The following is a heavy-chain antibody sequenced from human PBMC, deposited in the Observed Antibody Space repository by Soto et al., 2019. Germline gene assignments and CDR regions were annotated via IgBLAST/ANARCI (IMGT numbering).Heavy chain of an antibody. D-gene: IGHD2-15*01. CDR1: GGTFNYYT. J-gene: IGHJ3*02. V-gene: IGHV1-69*02. Sequence: QVQLVQSGAEVKKPGSSVKVSCKASGGTFNYYTFSWVRQAPGQGLEWMGRIVPTLGIGQVAQKFQGRVTITADQSTSTAYMEVTSLRSEDTALYYCARGMVVVAARDSGAFDIWGQGTMVSVSS. CDR3: ARGMVVVAARDSGAFDI. CDR2: IVPTLGIG.